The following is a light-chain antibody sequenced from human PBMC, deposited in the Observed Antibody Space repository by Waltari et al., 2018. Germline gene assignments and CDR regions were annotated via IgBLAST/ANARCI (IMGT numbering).Light chain of an antibody. V-gene: IGLV4-69*01. J-gene: IGLJ2*01. Sequence: QLVLTQSPSASASLGASVNLTCTLSSGHSTYAIAWHQQQPEKGPRYLMKVKSDGSHTKGDGIPDRFSGSSSGAERYLTISGLQSDDGADYYCQTWGLGIVIFGGGTKLTVL. CDR3: QTWGLGIVI. CDR2: VKSDGSH. CDR1: SGHSTYA.